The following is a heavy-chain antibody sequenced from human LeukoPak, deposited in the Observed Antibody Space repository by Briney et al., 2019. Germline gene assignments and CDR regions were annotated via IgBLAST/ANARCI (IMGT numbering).Heavy chain of an antibody. J-gene: IGHJ4*02. CDR2: IISSSSSI. D-gene: IGHD3-16*01. CDR3: AKGFYSDVSY. V-gene: IGHV3-21*01. Sequence: GGSLRLSCAASGFTFSSYSMNWVRQAPGKGLEWVSSIISSSSSIYYADSVKGRFTISRDNAKNSLCLQMNSLRAEDTAVYYCAKGFYSDVSYWGQGTLVTVSS. CDR1: GFTFSSYS.